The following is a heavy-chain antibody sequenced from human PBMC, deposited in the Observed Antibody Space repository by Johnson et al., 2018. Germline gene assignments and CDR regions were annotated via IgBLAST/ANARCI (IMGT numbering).Heavy chain of an antibody. J-gene: IGHJ3*02. CDR1: AITFSPYE. CDR2: TSSGSTTT. V-gene: IGHV3-21*01. CDR3: AREYSCSSARPFDI. Sequence: VQLLESGGGLVKXGGSLILSCAASAITFSPYEMNWVRQAPGKGMEWNSSTSSGSTTTYYADYVKGRFTISSDNAKSSLYLQMNSLRAEDTAVYYWAREYSCSSARPFDIWCQGAMVTVSS. D-gene: IGHD6-6*01.